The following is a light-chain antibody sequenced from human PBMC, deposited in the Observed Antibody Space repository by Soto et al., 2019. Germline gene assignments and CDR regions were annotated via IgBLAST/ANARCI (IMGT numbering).Light chain of an antibody. V-gene: IGKV3-15*01. J-gene: IGKJ5*01. CDR3: QQYNNWAPAKT. Sequence: EVVLTQSPARLSLSPGERATLSCRASQGVRTNLAWYQQRPGQAPRLLIYGASTRATEIPARFSGSGSGTEFILTIDSLQSEDFAVYYCQQYNNWAPAKTFGQGTRLEIK. CDR1: QGVRTN. CDR2: GAS.